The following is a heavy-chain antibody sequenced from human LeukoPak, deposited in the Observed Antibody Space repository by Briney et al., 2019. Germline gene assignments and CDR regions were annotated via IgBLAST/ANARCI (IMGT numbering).Heavy chain of an antibody. Sequence: PGGSLRLSCGASGFTFSNYDMLWVGQAPGKRLNWVAFIRYDGNNKLYADSVKGRFTISRDNSKNTLYLHINSLRAEDTAVYYCVKDNPLDYWGQGTLVIVSS. CDR3: VKDNPLDY. CDR2: IRYDGNNK. D-gene: IGHD1-14*01. CDR1: GFTFSNYD. J-gene: IGHJ4*02. V-gene: IGHV3-30*02.